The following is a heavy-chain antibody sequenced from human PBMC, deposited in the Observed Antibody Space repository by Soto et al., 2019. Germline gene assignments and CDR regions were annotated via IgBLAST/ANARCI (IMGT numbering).Heavy chain of an antibody. CDR1: GGPFSSYT. Sequence: SVKVSCKASGGPFSSYTISWVRQAPGQGLEWMGGIIPILGIPNYAQKFQGRVTITADKSTSTAYMELSSLRSEDTAVYYCARDNQCSGGSCWRYYYYYGMDVWGQGTTVTVSS. V-gene: IGHV1-69*10. J-gene: IGHJ6*02. D-gene: IGHD2-15*01. CDR3: ARDNQCSGGSCWRYYYYYGMDV. CDR2: IIPILGIP.